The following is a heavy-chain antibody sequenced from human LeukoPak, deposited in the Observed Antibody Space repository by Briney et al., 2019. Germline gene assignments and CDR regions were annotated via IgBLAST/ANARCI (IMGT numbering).Heavy chain of an antibody. D-gene: IGHD6-25*01. CDR3: ARQPKRDAFDI. CDR1: GYSFTSYW. J-gene: IGHJ3*02. Sequence: GESLKISCKGSGYSFTSYWIGWVRQMPGKGLEWMGIIYPGDSDTRYSPSFQGQVTISADKSISTAYLQWGSLKASDTAMYYFARQPKRDAFDIWGQGTMVTVSS. CDR2: IYPGDSDT. V-gene: IGHV5-51*01.